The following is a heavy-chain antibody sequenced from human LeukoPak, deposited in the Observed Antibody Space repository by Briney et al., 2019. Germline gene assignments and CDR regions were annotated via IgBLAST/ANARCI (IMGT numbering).Heavy chain of an antibody. CDR3: ARETILSGYDSHFDY. Sequence: SETLSLTRTVSGGSISSYYWSWIRQPPGKGLEWIGYIYYSGSTNYNPSLKSRVTISVDTSKDQFSLKLSSVTAADTAVYYCARETILSGYDSHFDYWGQGTLVTVSS. V-gene: IGHV4-59*12. CDR1: GGSISSYY. D-gene: IGHD5-12*01. J-gene: IGHJ4*02. CDR2: IYYSGST.